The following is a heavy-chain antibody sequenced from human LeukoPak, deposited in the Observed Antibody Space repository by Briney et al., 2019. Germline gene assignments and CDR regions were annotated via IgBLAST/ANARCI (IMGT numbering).Heavy chain of an antibody. D-gene: IGHD4-23*01. J-gene: IGHJ4*02. V-gene: IGHV3-23*01. Sequence: PGGSLRLSCAASGLTFRNYAMSWVRQAPGKGLEWVSVICANDGNTYYADAVKGRFTISRDNSKDTLYLQMNSLRAEDTAVYYCARDSRDYGGEPFDYWGQGTLVTVSS. CDR3: ARDSRDYGGEPFDY. CDR1: GLTFRNYA. CDR2: ICANDGNT.